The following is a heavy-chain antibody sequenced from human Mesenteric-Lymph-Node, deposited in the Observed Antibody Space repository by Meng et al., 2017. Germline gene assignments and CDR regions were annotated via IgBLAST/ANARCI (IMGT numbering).Heavy chain of an antibody. V-gene: IGHV1-69*06. J-gene: IGHJ4*02. CDR2: IIPIFGTA. CDR1: GYTFTSYG. CDR3: ARVHDYYDSSGYSGMYFDY. Sequence: SVKVSCKASGYTFTSYGISWVRQAPGQGLEWMGGIIPIFGTANYAQKFQGRVTITADKSTSTAYMELSSLRSEDTAVYYCARVHDYYDSSGYSGMYFDYWGQGTLVTVSS. D-gene: IGHD3-22*01.